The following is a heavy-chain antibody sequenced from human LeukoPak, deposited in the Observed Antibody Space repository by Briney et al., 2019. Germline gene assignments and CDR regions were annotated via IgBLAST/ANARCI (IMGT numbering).Heavy chain of an antibody. V-gene: IGHV1-2*06. Sequence: ASVKVSCKASGYTFTGYYMHWVRQAPGQGLEWMGRINPNSGGTNYAQKFQGRVTMTRDTPISTAYMELSRLRSDDTAVYYCASILDSSGYYSPWEVDYWGQGTLVTVSS. D-gene: IGHD3-22*01. CDR1: GYTFTGYY. J-gene: IGHJ4*02. CDR3: ASILDSSGYYSPWEVDY. CDR2: INPNSGGT.